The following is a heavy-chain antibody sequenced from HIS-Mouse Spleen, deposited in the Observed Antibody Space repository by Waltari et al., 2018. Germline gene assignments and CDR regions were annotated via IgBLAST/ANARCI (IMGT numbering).Heavy chain of an antibody. CDR2: INSDGSST. V-gene: IGHV3-74*01. Sequence: EVQLVESGGGLVQPGGSLRLSCAASGVTFSSYGMLWVRQAQGKGLVWVSRINSDGSSTSYADSVKGRFTISRDNAKNTLYLQMNSLRAEDTAVYYCASLYSSSLDYWGQGTLVTVSS. J-gene: IGHJ4*02. CDR3: ASLYSSSLDY. D-gene: IGHD6-13*01. CDR1: GVTFSSYG.